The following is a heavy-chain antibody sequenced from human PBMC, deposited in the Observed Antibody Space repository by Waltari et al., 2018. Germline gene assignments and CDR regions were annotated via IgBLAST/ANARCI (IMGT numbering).Heavy chain of an antibody. D-gene: IGHD3-16*01. CDR3: GTLEDVAS. CDR1: GFTFTAYW. CDR2: VKPDGTTK. V-gene: IGHV3-74*01. J-gene: IGHJ4*02. Sequence: EVQVVESGGGLVQPGGSLTLSCRVSGFTFTAYWMHWVRQVPGKGLEWVSGVKPDGTTKNYADSVRGRCTISRDNARNTVHLQLNSLRVEDTAVYYCGTLEDVASWGRGALVTVSS.